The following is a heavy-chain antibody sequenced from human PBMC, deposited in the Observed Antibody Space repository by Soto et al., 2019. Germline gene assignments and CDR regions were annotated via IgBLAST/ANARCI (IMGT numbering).Heavy chain of an antibody. Sequence: QVQLVQSGAEVKKPGSSVKVSCKASGGTFSSYAISWVRQAPGQGLEWMGGIIPMFGTTNHAQKFQGRVTITADESTSTAYMELSSLTSEDTAVYYCAREREVVVVSVAPVYFDYWGQGTLVTVSS. CDR3: AREREVVVVSVAPVYFDY. D-gene: IGHD2-2*01. J-gene: IGHJ4*02. CDR1: GGTFSSYA. CDR2: IIPMFGTT. V-gene: IGHV1-69*01.